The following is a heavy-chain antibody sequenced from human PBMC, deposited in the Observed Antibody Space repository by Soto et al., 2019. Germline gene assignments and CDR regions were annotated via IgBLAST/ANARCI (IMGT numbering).Heavy chain of an antibody. J-gene: IGHJ6*02. CDR1: GFTFSSYD. CDR3: ARDKYNWTNFYYYGMDV. CDR2: IGTAGET. Sequence: GGSLRLSCAASGFTFSSYDMHWVRQTTGKGLEWISAIGTAGETYYPGSVKGRFTISRENAKNSLYLQINSLRAGDTAVYYCARDKYNWTNFYYYGMDVWGPGTTVTVS. D-gene: IGHD1-20*01. V-gene: IGHV3-13*01.